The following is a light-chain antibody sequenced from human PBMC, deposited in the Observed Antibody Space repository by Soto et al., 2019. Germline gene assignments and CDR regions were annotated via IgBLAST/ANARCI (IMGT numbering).Light chain of an antibody. CDR1: QNINTY. Sequence: DIQMTQSPSSVSASVGDRVTMTCRASQNINTYLNWYQQRPGKAPKLLVYDASILETGVPSRFSGGGSGTDFTFTIDILQPDGIATYYCQQYDDPALTFGGGTKV. V-gene: IGKV1-33*01. CDR2: DAS. CDR3: QQYDDPALT. J-gene: IGKJ4*01.